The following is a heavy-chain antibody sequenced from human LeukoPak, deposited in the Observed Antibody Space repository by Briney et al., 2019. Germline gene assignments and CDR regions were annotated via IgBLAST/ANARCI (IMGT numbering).Heavy chain of an antibody. Sequence: PGGSLRLSCAASGFTFSSYAMSWVRQAPGKGLEWIGSIYHSGSTYYNPSLKSRVTISVDTSKNQFSLKLSSVTAADTAVYYCARGGSSSWPLSARNWFDPWGQGTLVTVSS. CDR2: IYHSGST. CDR1: GFTFSSYA. V-gene: IGHV4-38-2*01. CDR3: ARGGSSSWPLSARNWFDP. D-gene: IGHD6-13*01. J-gene: IGHJ5*02.